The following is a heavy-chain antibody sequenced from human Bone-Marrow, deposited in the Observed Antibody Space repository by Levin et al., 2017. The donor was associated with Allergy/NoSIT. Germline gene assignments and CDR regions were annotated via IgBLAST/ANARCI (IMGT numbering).Heavy chain of an antibody. V-gene: IGHV1-2*04. D-gene: IGHD3-22*01. J-gene: IGHJ6*02. Sequence: GESLKISCQASGYTFTGYYMHWVRQAPGQGLEWMGWINPNSGGTNYAQKFQGWVTMTRDTSISTAYMELSRLRSDDTAVYYCARVRFYCDSSGYYPTQGDYYGMDVWGQGTTVTVSS. CDR3: ARVRFYCDSSGYYPTQGDYYGMDV. CDR2: INPNSGGT. CDR1: GYTFTGYY.